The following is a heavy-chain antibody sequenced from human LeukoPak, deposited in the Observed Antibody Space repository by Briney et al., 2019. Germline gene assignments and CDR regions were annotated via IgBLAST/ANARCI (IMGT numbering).Heavy chain of an antibody. Sequence: GGSLRLSCAASGFTLSSYCMSWVRQAPGQGLEWVANIKQDGSNKYYVDSVKGRFTISRDNAKNSLYLQMNSLRAEDTAVYYCARDRVLRFLEWSTTAWFDPWGQGTLVTVSS. CDR3: ARDRVLRFLEWSTTAWFDP. V-gene: IGHV3-7*01. CDR1: GFTLSSYC. J-gene: IGHJ5*02. D-gene: IGHD3-3*01. CDR2: IKQDGSNK.